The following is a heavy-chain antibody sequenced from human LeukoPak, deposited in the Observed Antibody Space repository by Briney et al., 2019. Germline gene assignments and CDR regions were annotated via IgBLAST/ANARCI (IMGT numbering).Heavy chain of an antibody. D-gene: IGHD6-13*01. CDR2: ISSSGSTI. CDR1: GFTFSSYE. V-gene: IGHV3-48*03. J-gene: IGHJ4*02. CDR3: ARDNGGDIAAARGGFDY. Sequence: GGSLRLSCAASGFTFSSYEMNWVRQAPGKGLEWVSYISSSGSTIYYADSVKGRFTISRDNAKNSLYLQMNSLRAEDTAVYYCARDNGGDIAAARGGFDYWGQGTLVTVSS.